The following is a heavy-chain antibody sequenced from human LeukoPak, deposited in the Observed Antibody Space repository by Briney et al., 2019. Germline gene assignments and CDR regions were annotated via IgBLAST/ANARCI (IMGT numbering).Heavy chain of an antibody. V-gene: IGHV1-2*02. J-gene: IGHJ6*03. Sequence: EASVKVSCKASGYTYTGYYMHWVRQAPGQGLEWMGWINPNSGGTNYAQKFQGRVTMTRDTPISTAYMELSRLRSDDTAVYYCASSTSVYYYYMDVWGKGTTVTVSS. CDR2: INPNSGGT. CDR3: ASSTSVYYYYMDV. CDR1: GYTYTGYY. D-gene: IGHD2-2*01.